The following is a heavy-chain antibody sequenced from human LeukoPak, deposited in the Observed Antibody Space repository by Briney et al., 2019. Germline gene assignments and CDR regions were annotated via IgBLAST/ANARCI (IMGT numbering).Heavy chain of an antibody. CDR1: GYTFSSYY. CDR3: ARSSGSYRSFDY. Sequence: GASVRVSCKASGYTFSSYYMFWVRQAPGQGLEWMGIINPSRGSTSYAQKFQGRVTMTRDPSTSTVYMELSSLRSEDTAMYYCARSSGSYRSFDYWGQGTLVTVSS. D-gene: IGHD3-10*01. CDR2: INPSRGST. J-gene: IGHJ4*02. V-gene: IGHV1-46*01.